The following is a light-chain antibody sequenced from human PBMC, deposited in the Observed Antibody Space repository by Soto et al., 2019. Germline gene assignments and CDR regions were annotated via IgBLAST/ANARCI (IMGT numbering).Light chain of an antibody. J-gene: IGLJ3*02. CDR1: SSNIGSNT. V-gene: IGLV1-44*01. CDR2: SNN. CDR3: AAWDDSLNGLWV. Sequence: QLVLTQPPSASGTPGQRVTISCSGSSSNIGSNTVNWYQQLPGTAPKLLIYSNNQRPSGVPDRFSGSKSGTSASLAISGLQSEDEADYYCAAWDDSLNGLWVFGGGTQLTVL.